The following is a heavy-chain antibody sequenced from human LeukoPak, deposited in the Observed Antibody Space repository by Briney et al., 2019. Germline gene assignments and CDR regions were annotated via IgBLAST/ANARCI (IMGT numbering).Heavy chain of an antibody. CDR1: GGSFSGYY. CDR2: IVGSGGNPYSDEST. CDR3: AKVHITSWSWWFDP. J-gene: IGHJ5*02. V-gene: IGHV3-23*01. Sequence: PSETLSLTCAVYGGSFSGYYWSWVRQAPGKGLEWVSAIVGSGGNPYSDESTFYADSVKGRFTISRDNSKNTLYLQMHSLRAEDTALYYCAKVHITSWSWWFDPWGQGTLVTVSS. D-gene: IGHD2-21*01.